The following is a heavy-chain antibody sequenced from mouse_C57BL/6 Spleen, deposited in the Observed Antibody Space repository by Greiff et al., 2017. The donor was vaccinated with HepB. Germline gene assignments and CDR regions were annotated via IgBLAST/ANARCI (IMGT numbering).Heavy chain of an antibody. CDR1: GYSITSGYD. Sequence: DVQLQESGPGMVKPSQSLSLTCTVPGYSITSGYDWHWIRHFPGNKLEWMGYISYSGSTNYNPSLKSRISITHDTSKNHFFLKLNSVTTEDTATYYCAREDDGRGYFDYWGQGTTLTVSS. CDR2: ISYSGST. CDR3: AREDDGRGYFDY. J-gene: IGHJ2*01. V-gene: IGHV3-1*01. D-gene: IGHD2-3*01.